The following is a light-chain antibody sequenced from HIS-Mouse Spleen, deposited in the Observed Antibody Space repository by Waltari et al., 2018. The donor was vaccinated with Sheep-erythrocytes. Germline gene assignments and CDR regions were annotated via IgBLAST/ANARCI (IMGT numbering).Light chain of an antibody. CDR3: CSYAGSSTPWV. CDR2: EGS. V-gene: IGLV2-11*01. CDR1: SSDVGGYNY. Sequence: QSALTQPRSVSGSPGQSVTISCTGTSSDVGGYNYVSWYQQHPGKAPKLMIYEGSKRPSGVSNRSPGSKSGNTASLTISGLQAEDEADYYCCSYAGSSTPWVFGGGTKLTVL. J-gene: IGLJ3*02.